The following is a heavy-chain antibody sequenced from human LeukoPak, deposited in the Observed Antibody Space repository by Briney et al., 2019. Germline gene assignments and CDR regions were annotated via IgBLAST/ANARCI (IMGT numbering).Heavy chain of an antibody. J-gene: IGHJ4*02. D-gene: IGHD6-19*01. CDR1: GFTFSSYW. V-gene: IGHV3-7*05. CDR2: IKQDGSEK. Sequence: PGGFLRLSCAASGFTFSSYWMSWVRQAPGKGLEWVANIKQDGSEKYYVDSVKGRFTISRDNAKNSLYLQMNSLRAEDTAVYYCARDREQWLVPFDYWGQGTLVTVSS. CDR3: ARDREQWLVPFDY.